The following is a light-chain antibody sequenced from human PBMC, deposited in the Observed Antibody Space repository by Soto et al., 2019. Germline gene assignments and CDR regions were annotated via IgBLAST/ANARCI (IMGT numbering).Light chain of an antibody. CDR3: CSYAGSSTGV. Sequence: QSVLTQPASVSGSPGQSITISCTGTSSDFGSYNLVSWYQQHPGKAPRVMIYEGSKRPSGVSNRFSGSKSDNTASLTISGLQAEDEADYYCCSYAGSSTGVFGGGTKVTVL. V-gene: IGLV2-23*01. J-gene: IGLJ3*02. CDR2: EGS. CDR1: SSDFGSYNL.